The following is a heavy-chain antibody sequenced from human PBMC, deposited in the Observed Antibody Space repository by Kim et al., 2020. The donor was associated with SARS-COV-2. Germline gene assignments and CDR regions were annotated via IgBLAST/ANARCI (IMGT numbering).Heavy chain of an antibody. CDR2: ISSSSTI. V-gene: IGHV3-48*02. Sequence: GGSLRLSCAASGFTFSSYSMNWVRQAPGKGLEWVSYISSSSTIYYADSVKGRFTISRDNAKNSVYLQMNSLRDEDTAVYYCARSGNFRVDYWGQGTLVP. CDR3: ARSGNFRVDY. J-gene: IGHJ4*02. CDR1: GFTFSSYS.